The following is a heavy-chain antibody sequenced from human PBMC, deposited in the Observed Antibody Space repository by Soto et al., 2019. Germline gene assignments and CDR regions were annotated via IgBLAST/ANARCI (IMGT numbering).Heavy chain of an antibody. V-gene: IGHV3-48*01. D-gene: IGHD2-15*01. CDR1: GFTFSSYS. CDR2: ISSSSTTK. CDR3: ARDGRSGSNCLTWFDP. J-gene: IGHJ5*02. Sequence: EVQLVESGGGLVQPGGSLRLSCAASGFTFSSYSMNWVRQAPGKGLEWVSYISSSSTTKNYADSVKGRFTISRDNAKXXLDLQMNSLRAEDTAVYYCARDGRSGSNCLTWFDPWGQGTLVTVSS.